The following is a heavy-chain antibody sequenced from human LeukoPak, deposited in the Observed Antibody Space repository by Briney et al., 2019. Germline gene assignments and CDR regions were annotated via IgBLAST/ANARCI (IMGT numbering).Heavy chain of an antibody. CDR3: ARDLVRTNIVVVPAAIYDY. J-gene: IGHJ4*02. Sequence: PGGSLRLSCAASGFTFSSYWMSWVRQAPGKGLEWVANIKQDGSEKYYVDSVKGRFTISRDNAKNSLYLQMNSLRAEDTAVYYCARDLVRTNIVVVPAAIYDYWGQGTLVTVSS. CDR2: IKQDGSEK. CDR1: GFTFSSYW. D-gene: IGHD2-2*01. V-gene: IGHV3-7*01.